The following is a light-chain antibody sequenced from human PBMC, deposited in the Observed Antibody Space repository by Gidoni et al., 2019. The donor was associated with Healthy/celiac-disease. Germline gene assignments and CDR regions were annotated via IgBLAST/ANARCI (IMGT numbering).Light chain of an antibody. Sequence: EIVMKQATATMSVSPGERATLSCRASQRVSNNFAWYQQKPGQAPRLLIYGASTRATGIPARFSGSGSGTEFTLTISSLQSEAFAVYYCQQYNDWPPWTFGQGTKVDIK. CDR3: QQYNDWPPWT. CDR1: QRVSNN. V-gene: IGKV3-15*01. CDR2: GAS. J-gene: IGKJ1*01.